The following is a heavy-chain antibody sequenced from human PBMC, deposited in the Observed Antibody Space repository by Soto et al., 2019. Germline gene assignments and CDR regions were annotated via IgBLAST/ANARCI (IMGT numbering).Heavy chain of an antibody. Sequence: QVQLVESGGGVVQPGRSLRLSCTASGFIFSSYGMHWVRQAPGKGLEWVAVIWHDGSDKYYADSVKGRFTISRDNSKNTLYLQMNSPRAEDTAVYYCARGFVVNTDFTYWGQGTLVTVSS. V-gene: IGHV3-33*01. D-gene: IGHD3-3*01. CDR2: IWHDGSDK. CDR1: GFIFSSYG. J-gene: IGHJ4*02. CDR3: ARGFVVNTDFTY.